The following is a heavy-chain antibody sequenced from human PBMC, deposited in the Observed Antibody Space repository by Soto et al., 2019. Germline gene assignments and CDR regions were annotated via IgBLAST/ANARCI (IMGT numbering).Heavy chain of an antibody. CDR3: ARENWYSLDV. Sequence: EVQLVESGGGSVQPGGSLRLSCAASGFSFSSYFMAWVRQAPGEGLVSVSHVPGDGSRASYADSVRGRFTISRDNAKKTLYLQMDSLRDEETAIYYCARENWYSLDVWGQGTTVTVSS. CDR2: VPGDGSRA. D-gene: IGHD1-26*01. J-gene: IGHJ6*02. V-gene: IGHV3-74*01. CDR1: GFSFSSYF.